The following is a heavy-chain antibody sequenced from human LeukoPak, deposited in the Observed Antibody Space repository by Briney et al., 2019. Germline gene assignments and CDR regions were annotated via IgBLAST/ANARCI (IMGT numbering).Heavy chain of an antibody. CDR1: GGSISSGGYY. J-gene: IGHJ3*02. CDR2: IYYSGST. D-gene: IGHD3-22*01. Sequence: PSETPSLTCTVSGGSISSGGYYWSWIRQHPGKGLEWIGYIYYSGSTNYNPSLTSRVTISVDTSKNQFSLKLSSVTAADTAVYYCARHMYYYDSSGYYYFSRRPLGAFDIWGQGTMVTVSS. V-gene: IGHV4-61*08. CDR3: ARHMYYYDSSGYYYFSRRPLGAFDI.